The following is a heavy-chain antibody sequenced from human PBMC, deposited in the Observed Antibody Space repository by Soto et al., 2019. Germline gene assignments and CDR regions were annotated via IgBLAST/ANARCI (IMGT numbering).Heavy chain of an antibody. D-gene: IGHD2-21*02. J-gene: IGHJ6*02. CDR3: ARRCGGDCYSAHYYGVDV. CDR2: ISDRGST. CDR1: GDSIRSYY. V-gene: IGHV4-59*01. Sequence: QVQLQESGPGLVKPSETLSLTCSVSGDSIRSYYWTWIRQPPGKGLEWIGYISDRGSTTYNPSLKSRGTISRDTAKNQFSLTLKAVSAADTAVYDCARRCGGDCYSAHYYGVDVWGQGTSVTVSS.